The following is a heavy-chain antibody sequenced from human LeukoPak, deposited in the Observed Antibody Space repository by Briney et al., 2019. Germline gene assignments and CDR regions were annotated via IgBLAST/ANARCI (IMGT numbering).Heavy chain of an antibody. J-gene: IGHJ4*02. CDR1: GYTFTGYY. Sequence: GASVKVSCKASGYTFTGYYMHWVRQAPGQGLEWMGWINPNSGGTNYAQKFQGRVTMTRDTSISTAYMELSRLRSDDTAVYYCARVPYYYDSSGYYALYYFDYWGQGTLVTVSS. CDR3: ARVPYYYDSSGYYALYYFDY. D-gene: IGHD3-22*01. V-gene: IGHV1-2*02. CDR2: INPNSGGT.